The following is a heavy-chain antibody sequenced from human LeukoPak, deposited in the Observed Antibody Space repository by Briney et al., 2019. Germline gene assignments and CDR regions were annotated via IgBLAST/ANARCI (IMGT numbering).Heavy chain of an antibody. CDR3: ARDRYCTSTSCYMPTHY. J-gene: IGHJ4*02. Sequence: IPSETLSLTCAVYGGSFSGYYWSWIRQPPGKGLEWIGEINHSGSTNYNPSLESRVTISVDTSKNQLSLKLSSVTAADTAVYYCARDRYCTSTSCYMPTHYWGQGTLVTVSS. D-gene: IGHD2-2*02. V-gene: IGHV4-34*01. CDR1: GGSFSGYY. CDR2: INHSGST.